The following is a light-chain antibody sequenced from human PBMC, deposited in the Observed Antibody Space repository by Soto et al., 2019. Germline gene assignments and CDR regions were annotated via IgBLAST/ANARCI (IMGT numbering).Light chain of an antibody. Sequence: DIQMTQSPSSLSASVGDRVTITCRASQSISSYLNWYQQKPGKAPKLLIYAASSLQSGVPSRFSGSGSGTEFTLTISRLQPDDFATYYCQQYSTYTPRTFGQGTKVDIK. CDR3: QQYSTYTPRT. CDR1: QSISSY. V-gene: IGKV1-39*01. J-gene: IGKJ1*01. CDR2: AAS.